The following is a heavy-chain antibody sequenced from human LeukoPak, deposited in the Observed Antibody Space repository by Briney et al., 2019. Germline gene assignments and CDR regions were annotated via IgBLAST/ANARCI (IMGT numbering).Heavy chain of an antibody. CDR3: ARRRDSGSLQHFDY. Sequence: PGGSLRLSCAASGFTFSSYWMSWVRQAPGKGLEWVATIKQDGSQTYYVDSVKGRFTISRDNFKNSLYLQMNSLRAEDTAVYYCARRRDSGSLQHFDYWGQGTLVTVSS. V-gene: IGHV3-7*03. CDR1: GFTFSSYW. J-gene: IGHJ4*02. D-gene: IGHD1-26*01. CDR2: IKQDGSQT.